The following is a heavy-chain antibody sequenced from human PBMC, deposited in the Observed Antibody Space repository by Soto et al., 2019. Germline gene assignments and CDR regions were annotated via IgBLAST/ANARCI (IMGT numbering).Heavy chain of an antibody. V-gene: IGHV4-59*01. CDR3: ARYNSYAIDY. Sequence: VQLQESGPGLVKPSETLSLTCTVSGTTISSYYWSWIRQPPGKGLEWIANIHYSGTTNYNPSLASRVTRSVDTSTNQFSLKMTSVTAADRAMYFCARYNSYAIDYWGRGTLVTVSS. J-gene: IGHJ4*02. D-gene: IGHD2-8*01. CDR1: GTTISSYY. CDR2: IHYSGTT.